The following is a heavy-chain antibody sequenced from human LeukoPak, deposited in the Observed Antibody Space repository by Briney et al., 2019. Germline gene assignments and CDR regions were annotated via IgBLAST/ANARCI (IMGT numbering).Heavy chain of an antibody. J-gene: IGHJ4*02. CDR2: INHSGSA. V-gene: IGHV4-34*01. D-gene: IGHD3-3*01. CDR1: GGSFSGYY. CDR3: ARGNRYYDFWSGSGTNYFDY. Sequence: SETLSLTCAGYGGSFSGYYWSWIRQPPGKGLEWIREINHSGSANYNPSLKSRVTISVDTSKNQFSLNLSSVTAADTAVYYCARGNRYYDFWSGSGTNYFDYWGQGTLVTVSS.